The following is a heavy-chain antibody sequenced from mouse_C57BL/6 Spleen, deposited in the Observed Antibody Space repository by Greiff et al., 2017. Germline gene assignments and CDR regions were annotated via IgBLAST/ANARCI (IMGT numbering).Heavy chain of an antibody. Sequence: EVQRVESEGGLVQPGSSMKLSCTASGFTFSDYYMAWVRQVPEKGLEWVANINYDGSSTYYLDSLKSRFILSRDHAKNILYLQMSSLKSEDTATYYCAREIYYGNHEDYFDYWGQGTTLTVSS. V-gene: IGHV5-16*01. J-gene: IGHJ2*01. D-gene: IGHD2-1*01. CDR2: INYDGSST. CDR3: AREIYYGNHEDYFDY. CDR1: GFTFSDYY.